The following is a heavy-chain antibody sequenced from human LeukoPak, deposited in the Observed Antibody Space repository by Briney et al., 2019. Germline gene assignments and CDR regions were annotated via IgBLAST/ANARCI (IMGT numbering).Heavy chain of an antibody. J-gene: IGHJ4*02. CDR2: IYSGGST. CDR1: GFTVSSNY. CDR3: ARDRREYYDSIGHKQGDY. D-gene: IGHD3-22*01. Sequence: GGSLRLSCAASGFTVSSNYMSWVRQAPGKGLEWVSVIYSGGSTYYADSVKGRFTISRDNSKNTLYLQMNSLRAEDTAVYYCARDRREYYDSIGHKQGDYWGQGTLVTVSS. V-gene: IGHV3-53*01.